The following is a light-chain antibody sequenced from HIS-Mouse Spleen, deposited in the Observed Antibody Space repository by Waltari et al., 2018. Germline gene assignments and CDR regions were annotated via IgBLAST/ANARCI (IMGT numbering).Light chain of an antibody. V-gene: IGLV2-23*03. Sequence: QSALTQPASVSGSPGQSITIPCTGTSSDVGSYNLVSWYQQPPGKAPKLMIYEGSKRPSGVSNRFAGSKSGNTASLTISGLQAEDEADYYCCSYAGSSTFDVVFGGGTKLTVL. CDR1: SSDVGSYNL. J-gene: IGLJ2*01. CDR3: CSYAGSSTFDVV. CDR2: EGS.